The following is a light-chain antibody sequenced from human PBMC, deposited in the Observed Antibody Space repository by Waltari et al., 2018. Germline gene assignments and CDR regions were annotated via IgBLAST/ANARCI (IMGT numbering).Light chain of an antibody. CDR2: AAS. CDR1: QSISSY. J-gene: IGKJ3*01. Sequence: DIQMTQSPSSLSASVGDRVTITCRASQSISSYLNWYQQKPVNAPKLLIYAASSLQSVVPSSFSGSGSGTDFSLTISSMHPDDFATYYCQQSYSTPFLTFGPGTKVDIK. V-gene: IGKV1-39*01. CDR3: QQSYSTPFLT.